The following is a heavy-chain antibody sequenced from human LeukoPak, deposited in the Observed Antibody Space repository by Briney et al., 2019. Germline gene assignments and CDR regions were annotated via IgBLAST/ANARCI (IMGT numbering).Heavy chain of an antibody. V-gene: IGHV4-31*03. CDR2: IYYSGSS. J-gene: IGHJ4*02. CDR3: ARGRDCSDY. CDR1: GGSISSGGFH. Sequence: SQTLSLTCTVSGGSISSGGFHLSWIRQHPGKGLEWIGYIYYSGSSYYNPSLKSRLTMSVDTSKSQFSLKLSSVAAADTAVYFCARGRDCSDYWGQGTLVTVSS.